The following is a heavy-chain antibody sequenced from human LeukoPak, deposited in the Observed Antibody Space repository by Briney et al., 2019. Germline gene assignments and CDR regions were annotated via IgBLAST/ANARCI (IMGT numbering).Heavy chain of an antibody. CDR2: VYYSGST. D-gene: IGHD3-10*01. V-gene: IGHV4-59*02. Sequence: SETLSLTCSLSGVSVTSYFWSWIRQPPGKGLEWVGHVYYSGSTNYNPSLKSRVTILIDTSKNQFSLKLSSVTAADTAVYYCARNRYGSGSYPDPLYYYGMDVWGRGTTVTVSS. J-gene: IGHJ6*02. CDR3: ARNRYGSGSYPDPLYYYGMDV. CDR1: GVSVTSYF.